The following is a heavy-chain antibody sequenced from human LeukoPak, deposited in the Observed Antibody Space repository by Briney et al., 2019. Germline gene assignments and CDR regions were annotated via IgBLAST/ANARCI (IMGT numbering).Heavy chain of an antibody. D-gene: IGHD3-16*01. CDR1: GASISTDY. Sequence: SETLSLTCTVSGASISTDYSTWIRQPPGKGLEWIGYFSYSGSTTYNPSLESRVTISVDKSRNQFSLKLSSVTAADTAVYYCARGSRVNFVYWGQGALVTVSS. V-gene: IGHV4-59*01. J-gene: IGHJ4*02. CDR3: ARGSRVNFVY. CDR2: FSYSGST.